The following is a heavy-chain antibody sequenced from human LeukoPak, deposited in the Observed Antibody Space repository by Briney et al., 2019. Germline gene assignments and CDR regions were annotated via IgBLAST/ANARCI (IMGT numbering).Heavy chain of an antibody. J-gene: IGHJ4*02. CDR3: TRDLYDSSGYYYIEVGY. CDR1: GFTFGDYA. Sequence: PGGSLRLSCTASGFTFGDYAMSWFRQAPGKGLEWVGFIRSKAYGGTTEYAASVKGRFTISRDDSKSIAYLQMNSLKTEDTAVYYCTRDLYDSSGYYYIEVGYWGQGTLVTVSS. D-gene: IGHD3-22*01. V-gene: IGHV3-49*03. CDR2: IRSKAYGGTT.